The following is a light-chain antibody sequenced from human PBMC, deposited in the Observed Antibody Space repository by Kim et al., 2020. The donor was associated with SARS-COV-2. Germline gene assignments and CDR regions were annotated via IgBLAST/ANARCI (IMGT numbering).Light chain of an antibody. V-gene: IGLV3-19*01. CDR2: GKN. Sequence: VGVGQTVRNTCQGDSLRSYYATWYQKKPGQAPILVIYGKNNRPSGIPDRFSGSSSGNTASLTITGTQAGDEADYYCNSRDSNDNVVFGGGTQLTVL. J-gene: IGLJ2*01. CDR3: NSRDSNDNVV. CDR1: SLRSYY.